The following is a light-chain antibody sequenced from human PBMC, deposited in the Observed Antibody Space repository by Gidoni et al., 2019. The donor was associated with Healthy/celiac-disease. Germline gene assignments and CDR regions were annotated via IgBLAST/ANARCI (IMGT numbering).Light chain of an antibody. CDR1: ALPKKD. CDR2: KDS. J-gene: IGLJ3*02. CDR3: PSADSSGTWV. V-gene: IGLV3-16*01. Sequence: SYELTQPPSVSVSLGQMARITCSGEALPKKDAYWYQQKPGQFPVLVIYKDSERPSGIPERFSGSSSGTIVTLTISGVQAEDEADYYCPSADSSGTWVFGGGTKLTVL.